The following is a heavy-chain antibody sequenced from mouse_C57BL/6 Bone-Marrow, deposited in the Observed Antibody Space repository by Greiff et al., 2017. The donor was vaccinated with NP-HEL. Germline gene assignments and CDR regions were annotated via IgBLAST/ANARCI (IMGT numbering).Heavy chain of an antibody. V-gene: IGHV5-6*01. CDR2: ISSGGSYT. CDR1: GFTFSSYG. Sequence: EVKVVESGGDLVKPGGSLKLSCAASGFTFSSYGMSWVRQTPDKRLEWVATISSGGSYTYYPDSVKGRFTISRDNAKNTLYLQMSSLKSEDTAMYYCARHEVYYGNWYFDVWGTGTTVTVSS. D-gene: IGHD2-1*01. J-gene: IGHJ1*03. CDR3: ARHEVYYGNWYFDV.